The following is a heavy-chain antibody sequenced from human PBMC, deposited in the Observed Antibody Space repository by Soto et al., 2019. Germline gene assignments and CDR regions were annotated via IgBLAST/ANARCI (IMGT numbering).Heavy chain of an antibody. V-gene: IGHV4-34*01. J-gene: IGHJ6*03. CDR1: GGSFSGYY. CDR3: ARWGYYYYYYMDV. D-gene: IGHD3-16*01. CDR2: INHSGST. Sequence: SETRSLTCAVYGGSFSGYYWSWIRQPPGKGLEWIGEINHSGSTNYNPSLKSRVTISVDTSKNQFSLKLSSVTAADTAVYYCARWGYYYYYYMDVWGKGTTVTVSS.